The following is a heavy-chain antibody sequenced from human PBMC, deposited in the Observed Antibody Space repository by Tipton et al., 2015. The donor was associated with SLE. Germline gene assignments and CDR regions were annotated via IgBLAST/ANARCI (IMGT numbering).Heavy chain of an antibody. CDR3: ASDYSGTRGFDI. D-gene: IGHD1-26*01. CDR2: IIPIFGTA. CDR1: GGTFSSYG. Sequence: QVQLVQSGPEVKKPGSSVKVSCKASGGTFSSYGISWVRQAPGQGLEWMGGIIPIFGTANYAQKFQGRVTITADKSTSTAYMELSSLRSEDTAVYYCASDYSGTRGFDIWGQGTMVTVSS. J-gene: IGHJ3*02. V-gene: IGHV1-69*06.